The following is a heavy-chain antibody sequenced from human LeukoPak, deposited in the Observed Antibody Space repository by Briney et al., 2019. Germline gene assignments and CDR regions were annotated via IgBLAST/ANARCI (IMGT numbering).Heavy chain of an antibody. CDR1: GFTVSSNY. V-gene: IGHV3-66*01. Sequence: GGSLRLSCAACGFTVSSNYMSWVRQAPGKGLEWVSVIYSGGSTYYADSVKGRFTISRDNSKNTLYLQVNSLRAEDTAVYYCARVGGDYTTPYNWFDPWGQGTLVTVSS. J-gene: IGHJ5*02. CDR3: ARVGGDYTTPYNWFDP. D-gene: IGHD4-17*01. CDR2: IYSGGST.